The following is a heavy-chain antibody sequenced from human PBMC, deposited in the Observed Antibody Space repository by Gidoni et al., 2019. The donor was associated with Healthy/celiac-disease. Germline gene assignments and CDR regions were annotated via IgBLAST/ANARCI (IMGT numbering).Heavy chain of an antibody. CDR2: ISSSGSTI. D-gene: IGHD6-19*01. CDR1: GFTFSSYE. CDR3: ARYSSGWYYFDY. J-gene: IGHJ4*02. Sequence: EMQLVASGGGLVQPGGSLRLSCAAAGFTFSSYEMTWVRQAPGKGLEWVSYISSSGSTIYYADTVKGRFTISRDNAKNSLYLQMNSLRAEDTAVYYCARYSSGWYYFDYWGQGTLVTVSS. V-gene: IGHV3-48*03.